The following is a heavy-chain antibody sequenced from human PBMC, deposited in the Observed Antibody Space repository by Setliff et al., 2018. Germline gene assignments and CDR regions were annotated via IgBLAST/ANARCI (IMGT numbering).Heavy chain of an antibody. CDR1: GFNFRTYT. Sequence: GGSLRLSCAASGFNFRTYTVNWVRQAPGKGLEWVSYMSSSSSYIYYADSVKGRFTISRDNARNSLYLQMDRLRPEDTAVYYCAKSGGDHCCPLYHHYYMDVWGTGTTVTVSS. J-gene: IGHJ6*03. V-gene: IGHV3-21*06. CDR2: MSSSSSYI. D-gene: IGHD2-21*02. CDR3: AKSGGDHCCPLYHHYYMDV.